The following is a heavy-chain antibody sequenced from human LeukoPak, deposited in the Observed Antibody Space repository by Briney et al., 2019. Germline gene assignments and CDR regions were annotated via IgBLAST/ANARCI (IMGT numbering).Heavy chain of an antibody. CDR3: ARDFAFTLDAFDI. D-gene: IGHD3-3*01. CDR2: ISSSSSYI. V-gene: IGHV3-21*01. CDR1: GFTFRSYS. J-gene: IGHJ3*02. Sequence: GGSLRLSCAASGFTFRSYSMNWVRQAPGKGLEWVSSISSSSSYIYYADSVKGRFTISRDNAKNSLYLQMNSLRAEDTAVYYCARDFAFTLDAFDIWGQGTMVTVSS.